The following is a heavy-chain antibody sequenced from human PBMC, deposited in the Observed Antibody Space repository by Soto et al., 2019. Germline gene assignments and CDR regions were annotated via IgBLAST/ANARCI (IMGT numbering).Heavy chain of an antibody. CDR3: ARWFGELYYYYGMDV. Sequence: GGSLRLSCAASGFTFSSYGMHWVRQAPGKGLEWVAVIWYDGSNKYYADSVKGRFTISRDNSKNTLYLQMNSLRAEDTAAYYWARWFGELYYYYGMDVWGQGTTVTVSS. CDR2: IWYDGSNK. V-gene: IGHV3-33*01. CDR1: GFTFSSYG. D-gene: IGHD3-10*01. J-gene: IGHJ6*02.